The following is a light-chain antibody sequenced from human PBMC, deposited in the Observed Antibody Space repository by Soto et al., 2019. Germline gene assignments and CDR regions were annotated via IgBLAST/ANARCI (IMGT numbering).Light chain of an antibody. V-gene: IGLV1-44*01. Sequence: QSVLTQPPSASGTPGQRVTISCSGSSSNIGSNNVNWYQQLPGTAPKLLNNSNNQRPSGVPDRFSGSKSGTSASLAISGLQSEDEADYYCAAWDDSLNGYVFGTGTKPTVL. CDR3: AAWDDSLNGYV. CDR1: SSNIGSNN. CDR2: SNN. J-gene: IGLJ1*01.